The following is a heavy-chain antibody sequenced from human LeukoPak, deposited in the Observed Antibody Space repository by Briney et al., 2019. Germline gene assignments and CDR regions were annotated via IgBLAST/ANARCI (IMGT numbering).Heavy chain of an antibody. CDR1: GFTFSSYG. Sequence: SGRSLRLSCAASGFTFSSYGMHWVRQAPGKGREWVAVISYDGSNKYYADSVKGRFTISRDNSKNTLYLQMNSLRAEDTAVYYCAKERASRDDYWGQGTLVTVSS. CDR2: ISYDGSNK. V-gene: IGHV3-30*18. J-gene: IGHJ4*02. CDR3: AKERASRDDY.